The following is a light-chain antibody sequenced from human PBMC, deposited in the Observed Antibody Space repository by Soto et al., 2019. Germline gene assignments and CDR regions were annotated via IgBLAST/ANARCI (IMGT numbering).Light chain of an antibody. V-gene: IGKV1-16*01. J-gene: IGKJ2*01. Sequence: DIQMTQSPSSLSASVGDRGTITCRASHDTSNSEAWLQQRPGMAPKSLIYGASSLQSGVSSRFSGRGSGTQFAITFSSVLPEDLATYYCEQYSSFPDTFGQGTKLEIK. CDR2: GAS. CDR1: HDTSNS. CDR3: EQYSSFPDT.